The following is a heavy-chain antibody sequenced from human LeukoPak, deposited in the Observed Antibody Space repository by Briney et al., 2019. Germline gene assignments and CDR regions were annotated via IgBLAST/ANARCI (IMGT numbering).Heavy chain of an antibody. V-gene: IGHV1-46*01. D-gene: IGHD2-2*01. J-gene: IGHJ4*02. CDR1: GYTFTGYY. CDR3: ARDPRYCSSTSCYPHPWVYFDY. CDR2: INPSGGST. Sequence: ASVKVSCKASGYTFTGYYMHWVRQAPGQGLEWMGIINPSGGSTSYAQKFQGRVTMTRDTSTSTVYMELSSLRSEDTAVYYCARDPRYCSSTSCYPHPWVYFDYWGQGTLVTVSS.